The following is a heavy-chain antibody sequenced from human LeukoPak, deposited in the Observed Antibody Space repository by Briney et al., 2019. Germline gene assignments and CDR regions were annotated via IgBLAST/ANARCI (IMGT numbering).Heavy chain of an antibody. CDR3: FGRVLTAAGTIGAFDI. V-gene: IGHV3-33*01. D-gene: IGHD3-16*01. J-gene: IGHJ3*02. Sequence: GGSLRLSCAASGFTFSTYGMHWVRQAPGKGLEWVAVIWPNGSNKYHADSVKGRFTISRDNSKSTLFLQMSSLAAEDTAVYYWFGRVLTAAGTIGAFDIWGRGTMVTVSS. CDR2: IWPNGSNK. CDR1: GFTFSTYG.